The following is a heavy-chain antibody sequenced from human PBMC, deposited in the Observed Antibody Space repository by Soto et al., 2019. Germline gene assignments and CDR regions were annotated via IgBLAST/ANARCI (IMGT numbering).Heavy chain of an antibody. CDR1: GFTFSSYG. D-gene: IGHD6-19*01. V-gene: IGHV3-30*18. Sequence: QVQLVESGGGVVQPGRSLRLSCAASGFTFSSYGMHWVRQAPGKGLEWVAVISYDGSNKYYADSVKGRFTISRDNSKNTLYLQMNSLRAEDTAVYYCAKDHFDSGWGWGQGTLVTVSS. CDR3: AKDHFDSGWG. CDR2: ISYDGSNK. J-gene: IGHJ4*02.